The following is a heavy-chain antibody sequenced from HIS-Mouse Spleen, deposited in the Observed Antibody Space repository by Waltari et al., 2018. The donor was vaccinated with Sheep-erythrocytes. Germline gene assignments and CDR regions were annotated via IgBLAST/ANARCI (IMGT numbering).Heavy chain of an antibody. V-gene: IGHV3-21*01. CDR2: IRGSSSYI. D-gene: IGHD1-26*01. J-gene: IGHJ4*02. CDR3: ARVASGATFDY. Sequence: EVQLVESGGGLVKPGGSLRLSCAASGFTFSSYSMNWVRQAPGKGLGWASTIRGSSSYIYYADSVKGRFTISRDNAKNSLYLQMNSLRAEDTAVYYCARVASGATFDYWGQGTLVTVSS. CDR1: GFTFSSYS.